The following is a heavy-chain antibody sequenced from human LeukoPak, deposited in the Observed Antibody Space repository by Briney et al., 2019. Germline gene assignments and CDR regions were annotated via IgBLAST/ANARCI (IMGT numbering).Heavy chain of an antibody. J-gene: IGHJ3*02. V-gene: IGHV4-4*02. Sequence: SETLSLTCAVSGGSISSSNWWSWVRQPPGKGLEWIGEIYHSGSTNYNPSLKSRVTISVGKSKNQFSLKLSSVTAADTAVYYCASLGRYDAFDIWGQGTMVTVSS. CDR1: GGSISSSNW. CDR3: ASLGRYDAFDI. CDR2: IYHSGST. D-gene: IGHD4-17*01.